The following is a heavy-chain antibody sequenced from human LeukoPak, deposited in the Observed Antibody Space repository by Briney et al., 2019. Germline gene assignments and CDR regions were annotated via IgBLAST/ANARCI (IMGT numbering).Heavy chain of an antibody. V-gene: IGHV1-8*02. CDR2: MNPKSGNT. CDR3: AREAMSYDHCAFDI. D-gene: IGHD3-16*01. J-gene: IGHJ3*02. Sequence: ASVKVSCKASGYTFTDNDINWVRQATGQGLEWMGWMNPKSGNTGYAQKFQGRVTMTRDTSTSTVYMELSSLRSEDTAVYYCAREAMSYDHCAFDIWGQGTMVTVSS. CDR1: GYTFTDND.